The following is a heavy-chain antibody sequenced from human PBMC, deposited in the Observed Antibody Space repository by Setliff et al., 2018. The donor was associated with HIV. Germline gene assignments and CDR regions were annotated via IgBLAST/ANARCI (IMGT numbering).Heavy chain of an antibody. V-gene: IGHV4-59*01. Sequence: SETLSLTCTVSGGSIKNYYWSWIRQSPEKGLEWIGYIYYSGDTNYNPSLRSRVTISVDTSQNRFSLRLTSVTAADTGVYFCARGRQDWY. CDR3: ARGRQDWY. J-gene: IGHJ2*01. CDR1: GGSIKNYY. CDR2: IYYSGDT.